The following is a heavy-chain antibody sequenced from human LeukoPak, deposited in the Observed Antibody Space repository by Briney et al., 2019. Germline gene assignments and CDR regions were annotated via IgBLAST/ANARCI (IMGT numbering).Heavy chain of an antibody. CDR2: ISYDGSTK. Sequence: PGGSLRLSCAASGFTFSSYGMHWVRQAPGKGLEWVAVISYDGSTKYYADSVKGRFTISRDNSKNTLYLQMNSLRAEDTAVYYCAKWLFSGRYFDYWGQGTLVTVSS. J-gene: IGHJ4*02. D-gene: IGHD3-9*01. CDR1: GFTFSSYG. CDR3: AKWLFSGRYFDY. V-gene: IGHV3-30*18.